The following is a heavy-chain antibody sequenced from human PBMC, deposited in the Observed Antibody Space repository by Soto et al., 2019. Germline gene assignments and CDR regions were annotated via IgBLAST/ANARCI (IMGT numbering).Heavy chain of an antibody. J-gene: IGHJ6*03. Sequence: QVQLQESGPGLVKPSETLSLTCTVSGGSVTSVTYYWSWIRQHPGKGLEWIGYIYYSGSTYYNPSLKSRLSMSVDTSKNQFSLNLSSVTAADTAVYYCARKDCGSCPMDVWGKGTTVIVSS. CDR1: GGSVTSVTYY. D-gene: IGHD2-21*01. V-gene: IGHV4-31*03. CDR3: ARKDCGSCPMDV. CDR2: IYYSGST.